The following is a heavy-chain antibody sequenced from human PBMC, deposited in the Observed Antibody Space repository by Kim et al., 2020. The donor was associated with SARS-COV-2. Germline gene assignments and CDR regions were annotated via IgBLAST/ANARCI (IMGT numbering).Heavy chain of an antibody. CDR1: GGSISSYY. Sequence: SETLSLTCSVSGGSISSYYWTWIRQPAGKGLEWIGRMYSTGNSNYNPSLKSRVTMSVDTSTNQFSLKLSSVTAADTAIYYCARGGISTVITVWGPGTLVT. J-gene: IGHJ4*02. D-gene: IGHD4-17*01. CDR2: MYSTGNS. V-gene: IGHV4-4*07. CDR3: ARGGISTVITV.